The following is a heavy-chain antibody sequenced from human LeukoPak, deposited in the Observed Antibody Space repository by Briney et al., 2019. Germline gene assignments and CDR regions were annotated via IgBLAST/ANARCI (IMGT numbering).Heavy chain of an antibody. CDR3: ARDSGINPPPPPDSSGYPNWFDP. CDR1: GGSISSGPYY. J-gene: IGHJ5*02. D-gene: IGHD3-22*01. V-gene: IGHV4-39*07. Sequence: SETLSLTCTVSGGSISSGPYYWGWIRQPPGKGLEWIGTIYYSGSTYYNPSLTSRVTISVDTSKNQFSLKLSSVTAADTAVYYCARDSGINPPPPPDSSGYPNWFDPWGQGTLVTVSS. CDR2: IYYSGST.